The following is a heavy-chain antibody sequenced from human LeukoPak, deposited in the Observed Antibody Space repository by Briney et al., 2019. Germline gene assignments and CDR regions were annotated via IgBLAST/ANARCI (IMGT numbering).Heavy chain of an antibody. J-gene: IGHJ5*02. V-gene: IGHV4-4*07. CDR3: ASYSGSPLS. CDR2: IYASGNT. CDR1: GGSISSYY. Sequence: PSETLSHTCTVSGGSISSYYWSWVRQPAGKGLEWIGRIYASGNTNYNPSLKGRVTMTVDTSKNQFSLNLSSVTAADTAVYYCASYSGSPLSWGQGTLVTVSS. D-gene: IGHD1-26*01.